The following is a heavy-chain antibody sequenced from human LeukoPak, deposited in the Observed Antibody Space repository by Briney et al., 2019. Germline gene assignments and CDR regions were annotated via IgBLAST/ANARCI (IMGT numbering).Heavy chain of an antibody. CDR3: ARRPITFYWFDP. D-gene: IGHD1-20*01. Sequence: PSETLSLTCAVSGYSISSGYYWGWIRQPPGKGLEWIGSIYHSGSTYYNPSLKSRVTISVDTSKNQFSLKLSSVTAADTAVYYCARRPITFYWFDPWGQGTLVTVSS. V-gene: IGHV4-38-2*01. J-gene: IGHJ5*02. CDR2: IYHSGST. CDR1: GYSISSGYY.